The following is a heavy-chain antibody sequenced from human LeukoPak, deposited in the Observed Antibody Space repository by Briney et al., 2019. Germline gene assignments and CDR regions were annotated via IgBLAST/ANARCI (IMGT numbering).Heavy chain of an antibody. V-gene: IGHV3-30*18. J-gene: IGHJ4*02. CDR2: ISYDGSNK. CDR1: GFMFSNYG. D-gene: IGHD3-22*01. Sequence: GGSLRLSCAASGFMFSNYGMQWVRQAPGKGLEWVAVISYDGSNKYYADSVKGRLTISRDNSKNTLYLQMNSLRPEDTAVYYCAKVNYYDSSGYFDYWGQGTLVTVSS. CDR3: AKVNYYDSSGYFDY.